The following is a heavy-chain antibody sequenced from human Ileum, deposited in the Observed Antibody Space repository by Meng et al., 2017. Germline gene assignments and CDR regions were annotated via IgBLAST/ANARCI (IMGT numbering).Heavy chain of an antibody. J-gene: IGHJ4*02. CDR1: GLIVSRTF. V-gene: IGHV3-53*01. CDR2: IHSGGNT. Sequence: EGRLGGPGGGLIQPRGSQGLSCAASGLIVSRTFMAWVRQAPGKGLEWVSIIHSGGNTYYADSVKGRFTISRDNSKNTVYLQMNSLRAEDTAIYYCASGHLDYWGQGTLVTVSS. CDR3: ASGHLDY.